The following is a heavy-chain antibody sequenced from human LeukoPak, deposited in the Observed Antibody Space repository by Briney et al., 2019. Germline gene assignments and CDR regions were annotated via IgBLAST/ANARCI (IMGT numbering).Heavy chain of an antibody. CDR1: GYSFTSYW. J-gene: IGHJ4*02. Sequence: PGESLKISCKGSGYSFTSYWIGWVRQMPGKGLEYMGIIHPGDSDTRYSPSFQGQVTISVDRSSSTAYIQWSRLKASDTAMYYCATHPGGLQSGFDNWGQGTLVIVSS. CDR3: ATHPGGLQSGFDN. CDR2: IHPGDSDT. V-gene: IGHV5-51*01. D-gene: IGHD5-24*01.